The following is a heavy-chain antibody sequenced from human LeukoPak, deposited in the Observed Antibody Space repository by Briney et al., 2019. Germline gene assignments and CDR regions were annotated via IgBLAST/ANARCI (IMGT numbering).Heavy chain of an antibody. CDR2: IYISGST. CDR1: GGSISTHY. J-gene: IGHJ4*02. Sequence: SETLSLTCTVSGGSISTHYWSWIRQSAGKGLEWIGRIYISGSTDYNPSLKSRVTMSVDTSKNQFSLKLSSLTAADTAVYYCARRRTGTTRLDTYYFDYWGQGTLVTVSS. V-gene: IGHV4-4*07. CDR3: ARRRTGTTRLDTYYFDY. D-gene: IGHD1-7*01.